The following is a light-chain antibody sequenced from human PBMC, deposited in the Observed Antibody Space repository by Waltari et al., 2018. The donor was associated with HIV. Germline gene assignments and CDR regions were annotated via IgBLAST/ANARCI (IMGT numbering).Light chain of an antibody. V-gene: IGLV3-1*01. CDR3: QAWDSSTSYV. CDR2: QDT. Sequence: SYELTQPPSVSVSPGQTASITCSGDTLGAQYASWYQQKPGQSPVLVIYQDTKRPSGIPERFSGSNSGNTATLTISGTQAMDEADYYCQAWDSSTSYVFGTGTKVTVL. CDR1: TLGAQY. J-gene: IGLJ1*01.